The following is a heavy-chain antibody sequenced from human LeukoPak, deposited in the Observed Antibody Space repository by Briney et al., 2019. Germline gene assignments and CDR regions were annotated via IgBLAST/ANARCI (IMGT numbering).Heavy chain of an antibody. Sequence: GGSLRLSCAASGFTFSSYAMSWVRQAPGKGLEWVSAISGSGGSTYYADSVKGRFTISRDNSKNTLYLQMNSLRAEDTAVYYCGKSGYSYYPSIYYYYMDVWGKGTTVTVSS. CDR3: GKSGYSYYPSIYYYYMDV. J-gene: IGHJ6*03. D-gene: IGHD5-18*01. V-gene: IGHV3-23*01. CDR1: GFTFSSYA. CDR2: ISGSGGST.